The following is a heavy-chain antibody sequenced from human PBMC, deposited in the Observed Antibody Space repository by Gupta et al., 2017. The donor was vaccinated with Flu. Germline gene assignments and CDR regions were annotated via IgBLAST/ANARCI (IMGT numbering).Heavy chain of an antibody. CDR2: IYFTGST. J-gene: IGHJ6*03. CDR1: GGSISNSF. CDR3: ARDRGQLPPYYMDV. D-gene: IGHD2-2*01. Sequence: QVQLQESGPGLVKPSETLSLTCTVSGGSISNSFWSWVRQPPGKGLEWIGYIYFTGSTNYNPSLKSRVTISLDQSTHQFSLNLTSVTAADTAVYYCARDRGQLPPYYMDVWGEGTTVTVSS. V-gene: IGHV4-59*01.